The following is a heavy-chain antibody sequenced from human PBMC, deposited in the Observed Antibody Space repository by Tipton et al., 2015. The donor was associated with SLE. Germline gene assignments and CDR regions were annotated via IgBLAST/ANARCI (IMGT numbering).Heavy chain of an antibody. Sequence: TLSLTCAVYGGSFSGYYWSWIRQPPGKGLEWIGEINHIGSTNYNPSLKSRVTISVDTSKNQFSLKLSSATAADTAVYYCARARGGGYYNYYYGMDVWGQGTTVTVSS. CDR2: INHIGST. D-gene: IGHD1-26*01. J-gene: IGHJ6*02. CDR3: ARARGGGYYNYYYGMDV. V-gene: IGHV4-34*01. CDR1: GGSFSGYY.